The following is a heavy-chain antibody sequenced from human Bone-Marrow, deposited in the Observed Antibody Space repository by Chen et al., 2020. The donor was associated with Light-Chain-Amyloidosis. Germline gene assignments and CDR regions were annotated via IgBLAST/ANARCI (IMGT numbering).Heavy chain of an antibody. V-gene: IGHV1-18*01. Sequence: QVQLVQSGAEVKKPGASVKVSCKASGYTFTSYGISWVQQAPGQGLEWMGWISAYNGNTNYAQKLQGRVTMTTDTSTSTAYMELRSLRSDDTAVYYCARELAGITIFGVVTAPDYWGQGTLVTCLL. CDR1: GYTFTSYG. CDR3: ARELAGITIFGVVTAPDY. D-gene: IGHD3-3*01. J-gene: IGHJ4*02. CDR2: ISAYNGNT.